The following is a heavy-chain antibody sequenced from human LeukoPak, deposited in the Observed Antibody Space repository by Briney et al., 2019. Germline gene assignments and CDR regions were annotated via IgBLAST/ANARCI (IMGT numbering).Heavy chain of an antibody. V-gene: IGHV1-69*01. J-gene: IGHJ4*02. CDR1: GGTFSSYA. CDR3: ARECSSASCGDY. Sequence: ASVTVSCTASGGTFSSYAISWVRQAPGQGLEWMGGIIPIFGTANYAQKFQGRVTITADESTSTAYMELSSLRSEDTAVYYCARECSSASCGDYWGQGTLVTVSS. CDR2: IIPIFGTA. D-gene: IGHD2-2*01.